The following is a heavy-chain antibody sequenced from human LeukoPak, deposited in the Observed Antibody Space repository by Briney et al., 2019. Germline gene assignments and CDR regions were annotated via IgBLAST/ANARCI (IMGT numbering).Heavy chain of an antibody. CDR2: IIPIFGTA. D-gene: IGHD2-15*01. J-gene: IGHJ4*02. V-gene: IGHV1-69*05. CDR3: ASRDCSGGSCYLTDYFDY. CDR1: GGTFISYA. Sequence: SVKVSCKASGGTFISYAISGVRQAPGQGREGMGGIIPIFGTANYAQKFQGRVTITTAESTSTAYMELSSLRSEDTAVYYCASRDCSGGSCYLTDYFDYWGQGTLVTVSS.